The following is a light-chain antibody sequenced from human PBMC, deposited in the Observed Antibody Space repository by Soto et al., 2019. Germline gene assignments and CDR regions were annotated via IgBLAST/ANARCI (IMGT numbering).Light chain of an antibody. CDR1: SSDVGGYNY. Sequence: QSALTQPASVSGSPGQSITISCTGTSSDVGGYNYVSWYQQHPGKAPKLMIYEVSNRPSGVSNRFSGSKSGNTASLTISGLQAEDEGDYHCSSYTSSTTLVFGGGTKLTGL. J-gene: IGLJ2*01. CDR2: EVS. V-gene: IGLV2-14*01. CDR3: SSYTSSTTLV.